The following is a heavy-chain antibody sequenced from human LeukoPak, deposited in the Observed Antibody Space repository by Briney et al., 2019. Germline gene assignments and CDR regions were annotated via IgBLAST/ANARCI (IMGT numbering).Heavy chain of an antibody. D-gene: IGHD1-26*01. CDR1: GFTFSSYW. Sequence: GGSLRLSCAASGFTFSSYWMHWVRQAPGKGLVWVSYINSDGSSTSYADSVKGRFTISRDNSKNTLYPQMNSLRAEDTAVYYCAKVAEVGATGYYYYMDVWGKGTTVTISS. CDR3: AKVAEVGATGYYYYMDV. CDR2: INSDGSST. J-gene: IGHJ6*03. V-gene: IGHV3-74*01.